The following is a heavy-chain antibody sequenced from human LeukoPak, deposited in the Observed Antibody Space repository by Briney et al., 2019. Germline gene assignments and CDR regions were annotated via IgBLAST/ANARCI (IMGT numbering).Heavy chain of an antibody. D-gene: IGHD3-9*01. J-gene: IGHJ4*02. CDR1: GYTFTSYD. V-gene: IGHV1-8*01. CDR2: MNPNSGNT. Sequence: ASVEVSCKASGYTFTSYDINWVRQATGQGLEWMGWMNPNSGNTGYAQKFQGRVTMTRNTSISTAYMELSSLRSEDTAVYYCARRYFDWLLGVYYFDYWGQGTLVTVSS. CDR3: ARRYFDWLLGVYYFDY.